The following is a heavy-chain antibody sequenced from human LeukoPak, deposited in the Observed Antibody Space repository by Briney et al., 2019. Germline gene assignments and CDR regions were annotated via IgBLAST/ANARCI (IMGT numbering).Heavy chain of an antibody. CDR2: IYYSGST. V-gene: IGHV4-39*01. Sequence: PSETLSLTCTVSGGSISSSSYYWGWIRQPPGKGLEWIGSIYYSGSTFHSPSLKSRVTISVDTSKNQFSLKLSSVTAADTAVYYCASYGSEQLWGQGTLVTVSS. J-gene: IGHJ4*02. D-gene: IGHD3-10*01. CDR3: ASYGSEQL. CDR1: GGSISSSSYY.